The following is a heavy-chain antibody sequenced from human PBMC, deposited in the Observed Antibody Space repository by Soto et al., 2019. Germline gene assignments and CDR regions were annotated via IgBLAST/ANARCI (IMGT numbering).Heavy chain of an antibody. V-gene: IGHV3-48*03. J-gene: IGHJ4*01. D-gene: IGHD1-1*01. CDR2: INSDGSTT. CDR1: GIIFSNYE. CDR3: ARSQRSDTTLPLFDY. Sequence: PGGSLRLSCVASGIIFSNYEMNWVRQAPGEGLEWLSYINSDGSTTYYADSVKGRFTVTRDNAKDSLYLQMNSLRAEDTAVYYCARSQRSDTTLPLFDYWGQGTLVTVSS.